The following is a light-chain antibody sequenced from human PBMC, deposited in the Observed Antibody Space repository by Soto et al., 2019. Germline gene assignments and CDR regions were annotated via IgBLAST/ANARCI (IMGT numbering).Light chain of an antibody. Sequence: QSALTQPASVSGSPEQSIAISCTGTSSDVGGYNYVSWYQQHPGKAPKLMIYDVSHRPSGVSDRFSGSKSGNTASLTISGLQADDEADYYCSSYSSSNSYVFGTGTKVTVL. V-gene: IGLV2-14*03. CDR3: SSYSSSNSYV. J-gene: IGLJ1*01. CDR2: DVS. CDR1: SSDVGGYNY.